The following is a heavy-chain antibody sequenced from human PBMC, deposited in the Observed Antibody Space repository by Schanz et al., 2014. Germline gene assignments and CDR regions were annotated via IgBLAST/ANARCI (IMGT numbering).Heavy chain of an antibody. J-gene: IGHJ6*02. D-gene: IGHD6-19*01. CDR2: TYSGGST. CDR1: GFSFSTHW. Sequence: VQLVESGGGLVQPGGSVRLSCGASGFSFSTHWMAWVRQAPGKGLEWVSITYSGGSTYYADSVKGRFTISRDNSKNTLYLQMNSLRAEDTAVYYCAKDVRPVANTVHFYYMDVWGQGTTVTVS. CDR3: AKDVRPVANTVHFYYMDV. V-gene: IGHV3-66*01.